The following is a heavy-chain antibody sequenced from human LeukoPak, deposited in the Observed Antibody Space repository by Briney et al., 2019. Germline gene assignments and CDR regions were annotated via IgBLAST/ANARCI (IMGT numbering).Heavy chain of an antibody. Sequence: PGGSLRLSCAASGFTFSSFAMRWVRQAPGKGLEWVSAISGSGGTTYYADSVKGRFTISRDNSKYTLYLQMNSLRAEDTAVYYCAKRSYYYYDSSGCDDYWGQGTLVTVSS. CDR2: ISGSGGTT. CDR1: GFTFSSFA. J-gene: IGHJ4*02. CDR3: AKRSYYYYDSSGCDDY. V-gene: IGHV3-23*01. D-gene: IGHD3-22*01.